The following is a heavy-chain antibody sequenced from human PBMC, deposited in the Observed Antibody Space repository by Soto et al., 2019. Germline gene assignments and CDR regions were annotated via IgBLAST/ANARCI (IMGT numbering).Heavy chain of an antibody. V-gene: IGHV1-8*01. CDR1: GYTFTSYD. CDR3: ARERSAAGTGWFEP. J-gene: IGHJ5*02. D-gene: IGHD6-13*01. Sequence: QVQLVQSGAEVKKPGASVKVSCKASGYTFTSYDINWVRQATGQGLEWMGWMNPNSGNTDYAQKFQGRVTMTRNTSRSTAYMELSRLRSEDTVVYYCARERSAAGTGWFEPWGQGTLVTVSS. CDR2: MNPNSGNT.